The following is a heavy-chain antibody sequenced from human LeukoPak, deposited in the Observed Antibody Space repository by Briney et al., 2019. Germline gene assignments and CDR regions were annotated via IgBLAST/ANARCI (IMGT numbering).Heavy chain of an antibody. CDR2: IYPGDSDT. CDR3: ARLLGPYCSSTSCYEYFDY. Sequence: GESLKISCKGSGYSFTSYWISWVRQMPGKGLEWMGIIYPGDSDTRYSPSFQGQVTISADKSISTAYLQWSSLKASDTAMYYCARLLGPYCSSTSCYEYFDYWGQGTLVTVSS. J-gene: IGHJ4*02. CDR1: GYSFTSYW. D-gene: IGHD2-2*01. V-gene: IGHV5-51*01.